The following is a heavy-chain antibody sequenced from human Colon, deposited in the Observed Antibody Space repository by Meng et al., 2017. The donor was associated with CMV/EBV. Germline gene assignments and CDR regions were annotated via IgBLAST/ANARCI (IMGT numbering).Heavy chain of an antibody. D-gene: IGHD2-2*01. J-gene: IGHJ4*02. Sequence: SFNAYYWSWIRQSPGKGLEWIGYVFHSGTNYNPSLKSRVTMSADASRNQFSLRLNSVTAADTAVYYCARGQGYCTSANCLKYYVDFWGQGALVTVSS. CDR1: SFNAYY. CDR2: VFHSGT. CDR3: ARGQGYCTSANCLKYYVDF. V-gene: IGHV4-59*01.